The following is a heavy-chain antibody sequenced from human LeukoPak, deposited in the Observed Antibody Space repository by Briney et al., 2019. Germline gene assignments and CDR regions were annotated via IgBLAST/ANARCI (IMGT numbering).Heavy chain of an antibody. CDR3: ASGGGVPKFN. CDR1: GGTFSSYA. J-gene: IGHJ4*02. V-gene: IGHV1-24*01. Sequence: ASVKVSCKASGGTFSSYAISWVRQAPGQGLEWMGGFDPEDGETIYAQKFQGRVTMTEDTSTDTAYMELSSLRSEDTAVYYCASGGGVPKFNWGQGTLVTVSS. CDR2: FDPEDGET. D-gene: IGHD3-16*01.